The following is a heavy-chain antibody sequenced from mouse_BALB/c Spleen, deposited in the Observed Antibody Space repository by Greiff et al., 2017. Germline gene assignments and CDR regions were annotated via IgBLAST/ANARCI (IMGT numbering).Heavy chain of an antibody. CDR3: TRETGTDFDY. CDR1: GYTFTDYE. D-gene: IGHD4-1*01. J-gene: IGHJ2*01. CDR2: IDPETGGT. Sequence: VQVVESGAELVRPGASVTLTCKASGYTFTDYEMHWVKQTPVHGLEWIGAIDPETGGTAYNQKFKGKATLTADKSSSTAYMELRSLTSEDSAVYYCTRETGTDFDYWGQGTTLTVSS. V-gene: IGHV1-15*01.